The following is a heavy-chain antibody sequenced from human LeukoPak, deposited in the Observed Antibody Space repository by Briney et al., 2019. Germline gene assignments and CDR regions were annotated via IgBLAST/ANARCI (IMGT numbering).Heavy chain of an antibody. J-gene: IGHJ6*02. CDR2: IIPIFGTA. CDR1: GGTFSSYA. Sequence: GASVKVSCKASGGTFSSYAISWVRQAPGQGLEWMGGIIPIFGTANYAQKFQGRVTITADESTSTAYMELSSLRSEDTAVYYCARDYYGSGSYYHYYYGMDVWGQGTTVTVSS. CDR3: ARDYYGSGSYYHYYYGMDV. D-gene: IGHD3-10*01. V-gene: IGHV1-69*13.